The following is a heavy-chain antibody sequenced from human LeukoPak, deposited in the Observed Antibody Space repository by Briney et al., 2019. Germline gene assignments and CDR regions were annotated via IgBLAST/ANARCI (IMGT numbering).Heavy chain of an antibody. CDR3: ARELGGPGWYFDL. CDR1: GFTFSSYA. V-gene: IGHV3-30-3*01. Sequence: GGSLRLSCAASGFTFSSYAMHWVRQAPGKGLEWVAVISYDGSNKYYADSVKGRFTISRDNSKNTLYLQMNSLRAEDTAVYYCARELGGPGWYFDLWGRGTLVTVSS. CDR2: ISYDGSNK. J-gene: IGHJ2*01.